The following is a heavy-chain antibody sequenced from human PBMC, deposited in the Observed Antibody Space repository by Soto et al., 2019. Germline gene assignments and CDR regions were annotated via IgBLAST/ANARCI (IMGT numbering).Heavy chain of an antibody. Sequence: QVQLVESGGGLVKPGGSLRLSCAASGFTFSDYYMSWIRQAPGKGLEWVSYISSSSSYTNYADSVKGRFTISRDNAKNSLYLQMNSLRAEDTAVYYCARIAVAGTLKDYYYGMDVWGQGTTVTVSS. CDR2: ISSSSSYT. V-gene: IGHV3-11*05. CDR1: GFTFSDYY. CDR3: ARIAVAGTLKDYYYGMDV. D-gene: IGHD6-19*01. J-gene: IGHJ6*02.